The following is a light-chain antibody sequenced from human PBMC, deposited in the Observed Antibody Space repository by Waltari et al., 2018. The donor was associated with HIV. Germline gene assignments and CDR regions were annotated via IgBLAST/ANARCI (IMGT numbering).Light chain of an antibody. CDR2: NNN. J-gene: IGLJ2*01. Sequence: QSVLTQPPSASGTPGQRVTISCSGSSSNIGSNTVRWYRQLPGTAPKLLMYNNNRRPPGVPDRFSGSKSGTSASLAISGLQSEDEANYYCAAWDDSLNGVVFGGGTKLTVL. CDR1: SSNIGSNT. V-gene: IGLV1-44*01. CDR3: AAWDDSLNGVV.